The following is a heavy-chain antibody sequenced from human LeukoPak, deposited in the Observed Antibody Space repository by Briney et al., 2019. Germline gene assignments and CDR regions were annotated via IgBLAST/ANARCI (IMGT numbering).Heavy chain of an antibody. Sequence: SQTLSLTCAVSGDTVSSNSATWIWITQSPSLDLVWLVSTYDRSKYYNDYAVSVKIRTTDNPDTSQNQLSLQLNAVTPEDTAGDFCARGGVGATGLKLGYWGEGTLVTVSS. J-gene: IGHJ4*02. CDR3: ARGGVGATGLKLGY. CDR2: TYDRSKYYN. V-gene: IGHV6-1*01. CDR1: GDTVSSNSAT. D-gene: IGHD1-26*01.